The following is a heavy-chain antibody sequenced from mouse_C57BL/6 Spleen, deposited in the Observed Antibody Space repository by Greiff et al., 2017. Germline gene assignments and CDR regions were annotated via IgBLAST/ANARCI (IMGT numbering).Heavy chain of an antibody. Sequence: EVMLVESGGGLVKPGGSLKLSCAASGFTFSDYGMHWFRQAPEKGLEWVAYISSGSSTIYYADTVKGRFTISRDNAKNTLFLQMTSLRSEDTAMYYCARDYGSWFAYWGQGTLVTVSA. CDR2: ISSGSSTI. V-gene: IGHV5-17*01. CDR3: ARDYGSWFAY. CDR1: GFTFSDYG. D-gene: IGHD1-1*01. J-gene: IGHJ3*01.